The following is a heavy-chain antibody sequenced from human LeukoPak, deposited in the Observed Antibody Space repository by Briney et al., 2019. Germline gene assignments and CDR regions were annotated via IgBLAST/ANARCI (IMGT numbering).Heavy chain of an antibody. D-gene: IGHD2-2*01. CDR1: GFTFSSYA. V-gene: IGHV3-23*01. CDR2: ISGRGGST. CDR3: AKDRGDLWDIVVVPAYYFDY. Sequence: PGGSLRLSCAASGFTFSSYAMSWVRQAPGKGLEWVSAISGRGGSTYYADSVKGRFTTSRDNSKNTLYLQMNSLRAEDTAVYYCAKDRGDLWDIVVVPAYYFDYWGQGTLVTVSS. J-gene: IGHJ4*02.